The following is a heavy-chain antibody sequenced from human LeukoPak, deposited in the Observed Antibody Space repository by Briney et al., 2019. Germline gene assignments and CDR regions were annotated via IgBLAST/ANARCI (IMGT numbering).Heavy chain of an antibody. V-gene: IGHV1-2*02. CDR1: GYTFTGYY. CDR3: ARTRDSDAFDI. Sequence: ASVKVSCKASGYTFTGYYMHWVRQAPGQGLEWMGWINPNSGGTNYAQKFQGRVTMTRDTSISTAYMELRSLRSDDTAVYYCARTRDSDAFDIWGQGTMVTVSS. D-gene: IGHD5-24*01. J-gene: IGHJ3*02. CDR2: INPNSGGT.